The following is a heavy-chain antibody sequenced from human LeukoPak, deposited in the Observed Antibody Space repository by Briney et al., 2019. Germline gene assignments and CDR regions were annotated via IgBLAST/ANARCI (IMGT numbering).Heavy chain of an antibody. CDR2: AWSDGKYK. CDR1: GFTFSSYG. CDR3: AKDLGHSSACDS. V-gene: IGHV3-33*06. Sequence: PGMSLTLSCAASGFTFSSYGIHWVRQAPGKGLEWVAVAWSDGKYKYYGDSVKGRFTISKDNSNNTLYLQMNSLRAEDKAVYYCAKDLGHSSACDSWGQGTRVTVSS. D-gene: IGHD6-19*01. J-gene: IGHJ4*02.